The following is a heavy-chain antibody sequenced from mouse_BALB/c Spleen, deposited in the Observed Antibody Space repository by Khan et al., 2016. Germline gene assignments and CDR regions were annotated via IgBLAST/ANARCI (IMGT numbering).Heavy chain of an antibody. CDR3: AADDSFAY. CDR1: GFSLSTSGMG. J-gene: IGHJ3*01. D-gene: IGHD2-13*01. CDR2: IYWDDDK. Sequence: QVTLKESGPGILQPSQTLSLTCSFSGFSLSTSGMGVSWIRQPSGKGLEWLAHIYWDDDKRYTPSLKSRLTLSKDTSSNQVYQKITSVDTAETATYYCAADDSFAYWGQGTLVTVSA. V-gene: IGHV8-12*01.